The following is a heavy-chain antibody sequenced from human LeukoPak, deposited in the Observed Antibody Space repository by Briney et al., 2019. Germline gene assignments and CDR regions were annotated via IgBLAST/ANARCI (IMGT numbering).Heavy chain of an antibody. V-gene: IGHV3-48*01. D-gene: IGHD3-10*01. CDR3: AMPHGGSGIYYNFDY. CDR2: ISSSSSTI. J-gene: IGHJ4*02. Sequence: GGSLRLSCAASGFTFSSYSMNWVRQAPGKGLEWVSYISSSSSTIYYADSVKGRFTISRDNAKKSLYLQMNSLRAEDTAVFFFAMPHGGSGIYYNFDYWGQGTLVTVSS. CDR1: GFTFSSYS.